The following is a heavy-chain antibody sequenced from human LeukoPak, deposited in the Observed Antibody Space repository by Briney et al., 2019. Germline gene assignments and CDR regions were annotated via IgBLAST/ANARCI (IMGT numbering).Heavy chain of an antibody. CDR1: GFTFTVNS. V-gene: IGHV3-74*01. CDR2: IHHDGGMT. D-gene: IGHD2-15*01. J-gene: IGHJ6*03. Sequence: GGSLRLSCAAYGFTFTVNSMHWVRQGRGKGLVWVGRIHHDGGMTRYADSVEGRFTIYRDNDKNTLYLQMNSLRAEDTAIYYCVRETGTIGYYMDVWGKGTTVTVSS. CDR3: VRETGTIGYYMDV.